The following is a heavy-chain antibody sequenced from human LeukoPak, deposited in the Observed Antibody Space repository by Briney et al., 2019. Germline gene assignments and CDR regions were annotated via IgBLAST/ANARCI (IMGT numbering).Heavy chain of an antibody. D-gene: IGHD2-2*02. J-gene: IGHJ4*02. CDR2: IWYDGSKT. V-gene: IGHV3-33*01. CDR1: GFPFRNYG. Sequence: GGSLRLSCAASGFPFRNYGMHWVRQAPGKGLEWVPIIWYDGSKTCYADSVKGRFTISRDNLSNTLYLQMNSLRAEDTALYFCARAPYTTGRSFYFDSWGQGTLVTVSS. CDR3: ARAPYTTGRSFYFDS.